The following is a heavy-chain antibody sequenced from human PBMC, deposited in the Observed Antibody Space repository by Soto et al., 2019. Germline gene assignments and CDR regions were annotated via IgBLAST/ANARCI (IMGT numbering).Heavy chain of an antibody. Sequence: GPTLVNPTETLTLTCTVSGFSLSNPRMGVSWIRQPPGKALEWLAHIFSNDEKSYSTSLKNRLTISKDTSKSQVVLTMTNMDPVDTATYYCARVSYYDFWSGYYQALHYFDYWGQGTLVTVSS. CDR3: ARVSYYDFWSGYYQALHYFDY. V-gene: IGHV2-26*01. CDR1: GFSLSNPRMG. D-gene: IGHD3-3*01. J-gene: IGHJ4*02. CDR2: IFSNDEK.